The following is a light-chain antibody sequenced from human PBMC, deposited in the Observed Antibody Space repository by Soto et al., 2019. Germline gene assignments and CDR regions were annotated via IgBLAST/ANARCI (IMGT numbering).Light chain of an antibody. Sequence: QSALTRPASVSGSPGQSITISCTGTSSDVGGYNYVSWYQQYPGKAPRLIIYHVSNPPSGVSDRFSGSKSGNSASLTISGLQAEDEADYYCSSYTSTSTYVFGTGTKVTVL. CDR1: SSDVGGYNY. J-gene: IGLJ1*01. CDR3: SSYTSTSTYV. CDR2: HVS. V-gene: IGLV2-14*01.